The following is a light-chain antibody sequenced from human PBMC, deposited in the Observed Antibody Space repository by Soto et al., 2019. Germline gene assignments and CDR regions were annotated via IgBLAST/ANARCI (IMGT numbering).Light chain of an antibody. CDR1: RGISSW. J-gene: IGKJ4*01. CDR2: AAS. V-gene: IGKV1-12*01. CDR3: HQSNSFPLT. Sequence: DIQMTQSPSSVSASFGDTVTSTCLASRGISSWLACYQQKPGKAPKVIIYAASNLQSGVPSTLSGSGSGKDFTLTISSLQPEDFATYYCHQSNSFPLTFVGVTKVAIK.